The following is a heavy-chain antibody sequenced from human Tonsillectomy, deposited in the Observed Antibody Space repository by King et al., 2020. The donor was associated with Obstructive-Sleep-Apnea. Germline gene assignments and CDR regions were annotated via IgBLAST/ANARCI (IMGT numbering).Heavy chain of an antibody. CDR1: GYTFTDYD. Sequence: QLVQSGAEVKKPGASVKVSCKTSGYTFTDYDINWVRQAPGQGLEWMGWMNPNRGDTAYAQNLQGRVTMTSNNSLSIAYMEVSSLRSEDTAVDYCARGDYYYGMDVWGQGTTVTVSS. CDR3: ARGDYYYGMDV. J-gene: IGHJ6*02. V-gene: IGHV1-8*01. CDR2: MNPNRGDT.